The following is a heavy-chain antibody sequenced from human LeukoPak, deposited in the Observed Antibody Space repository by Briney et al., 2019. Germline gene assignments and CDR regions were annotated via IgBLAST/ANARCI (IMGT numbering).Heavy chain of an antibody. CDR2: IWYDGSNK. CDR3: AREEGDIVVVPAASPPGY. D-gene: IGHD2-2*01. Sequence: PGGSLRLSCAASGFTFSCYGMHWVRQAPGKGLEWVAVIWYDGSNKYYADSVKGRFTISRDNSKNTLYLQMNSLRAEDTAVYYCAREEGDIVVVPAASPPGYWGQGTLVTVSS. J-gene: IGHJ4*02. CDR1: GFTFSCYG. V-gene: IGHV3-33*01.